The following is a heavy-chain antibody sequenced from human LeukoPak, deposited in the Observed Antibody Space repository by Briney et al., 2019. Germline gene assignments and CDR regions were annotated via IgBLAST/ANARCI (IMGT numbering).Heavy chain of an antibody. CDR3: ARDYFVVVPAAHDAFDI. CDR2: IYTSGST. D-gene: IGHD2-2*01. CDR1: GGSISSYY. Sequence: SETLSLTCTVSGGSISSYYWSWIRQPAGKGLEWIGRIYTSGSTNYNPSLKSRVTISVDTSKNQFSLKLSSVTAADTAVYYCARDYFVVVPAAHDAFDIWGQGTMVTVSS. V-gene: IGHV4-4*07. J-gene: IGHJ3*02.